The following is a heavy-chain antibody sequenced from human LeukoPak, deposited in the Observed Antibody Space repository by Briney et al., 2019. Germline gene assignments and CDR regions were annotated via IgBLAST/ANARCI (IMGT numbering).Heavy chain of an antibody. D-gene: IGHD3-22*01. V-gene: IGHV4-59*01. J-gene: IGHJ4*02. Sequence: SETLSLTCTVSGGSISSYYWSWIRQPPGKGLEWIGYIYYSGSTNYNPSLKRRVTISVDTSKNQFSLKLSSVAAADTAVYYCARGYHDFSGYWLSYFDYWGQGTLVTVSS. CDR1: GGSISSYY. CDR2: IYYSGST. CDR3: ARGYHDFSGYWLSYFDY.